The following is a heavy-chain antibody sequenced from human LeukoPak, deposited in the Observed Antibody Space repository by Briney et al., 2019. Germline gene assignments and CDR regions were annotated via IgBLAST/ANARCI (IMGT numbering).Heavy chain of an antibody. D-gene: IGHD3-16*01. J-gene: IGHJ5*02. CDR2: INQDGSAK. CDR3: AKLLGESTIYDL. CDR1: GFTFNRHW. Sequence: GGSLRLSCAASGFTFNRHWMSWVRQAPGKGLDWVASINQDGSAKNYEDSVRGRFIISRDNAKNSLSLQMNSLRAEDTATYYCAKLLGESTIYDLWGQGTLVTVSS. V-gene: IGHV3-7*01.